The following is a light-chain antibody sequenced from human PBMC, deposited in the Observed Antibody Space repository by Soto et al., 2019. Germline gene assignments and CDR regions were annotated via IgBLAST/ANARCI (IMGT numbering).Light chain of an antibody. CDR1: SSNIGSNY. CDR2: RNN. Sequence: QSALTQPPSASGTHRHRVTISCSGSSSNIGSNYVYWCQQLPGTAPKLLIYRNNQRPSGVPDRFSGSKSGTSASLAISGLRSEDEADYYCAAWDDSLKVFGTGTKVTVL. V-gene: IGLV1-47*01. J-gene: IGLJ1*01. CDR3: AAWDDSLKV.